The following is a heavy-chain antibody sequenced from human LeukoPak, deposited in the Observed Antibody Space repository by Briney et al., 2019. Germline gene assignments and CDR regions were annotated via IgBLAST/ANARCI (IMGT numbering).Heavy chain of an antibody. Sequence: GASVKVSCKASGGTFSSYAISWVRQAPGQGLEWMGGIIPIFGTANYAQKFQGRVTITADESTSTAYMELSSLRSEDTAVYYCASLSCGGGCYSAEYFQHWGQGTLVTVSS. CDR2: IIPIFGTA. CDR1: GGTFSSYA. J-gene: IGHJ1*01. V-gene: IGHV1-69*13. D-gene: IGHD2-21*02. CDR3: ASLSCGGGCYSAEYFQH.